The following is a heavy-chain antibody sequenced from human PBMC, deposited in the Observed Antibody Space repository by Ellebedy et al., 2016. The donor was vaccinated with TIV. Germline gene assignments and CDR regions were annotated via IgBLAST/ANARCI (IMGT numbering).Heavy chain of an antibody. J-gene: IGHJ6*02. CDR2: IYYSGST. CDR3: ARDRRFREVIAARRGDYYYGMDV. CDR1: AGSIKSYY. V-gene: IGHV4-59*01. Sequence: MPSETLSLTCSVSAGSIKSYYWNWIRQPPGKGLEWIGYIYYSGSTNYNPSLKSRVTISVDTSKNQFALKLNSVTTADTAVNYCARDRRFREVIAARRGDYYYGMDVWGQGTTVTVSS. D-gene: IGHD6-6*01.